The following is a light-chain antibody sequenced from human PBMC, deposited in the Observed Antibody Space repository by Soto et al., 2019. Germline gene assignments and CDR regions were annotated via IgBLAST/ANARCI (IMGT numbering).Light chain of an antibody. V-gene: IGKV3-20*01. CDR2: GAS. Sequence: EIVMTQSPVNLSMSPGERATLSCRASQSVYNYLAWYQQKPGQAPRLLIYGASNRATGIPDRFSGSGSGTDFTLTISRLEPEDFAVYYCQQYGSSGTFGQGTKVDIK. J-gene: IGKJ1*01. CDR3: QQYGSSGT. CDR1: QSVYNY.